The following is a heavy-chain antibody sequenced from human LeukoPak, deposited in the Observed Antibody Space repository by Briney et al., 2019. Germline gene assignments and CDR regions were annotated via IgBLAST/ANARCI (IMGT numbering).Heavy chain of an antibody. Sequence: PSETLSLTFAVYGGSFSGYYWSWIRQPPGKGLEWIGEINHSGSTNYNPSLKSRVTISVDTSKNQFSLKLSSVTAADTAVYYCARQPQWLYYFDYWGQGTLVTVSS. J-gene: IGHJ4*02. D-gene: IGHD6-19*01. CDR1: GGSFSGYY. V-gene: IGHV4-34*01. CDR3: ARQPQWLYYFDY. CDR2: INHSGST.